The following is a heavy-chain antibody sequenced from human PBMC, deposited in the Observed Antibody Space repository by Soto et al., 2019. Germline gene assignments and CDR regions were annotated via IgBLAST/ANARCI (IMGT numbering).Heavy chain of an antibody. Sequence: EVQLVESGGGLVQPGGSLRLSCAASGFTFSSHWIHWVRQAPGKGLVWVSRIHSGGSTTDYADSVKGRFTISRDNAKNTLYLQMNGLRGEDTAVYHCVRGASGYYYVDPWGQGTLVTVSS. CDR1: GFTFSSHW. V-gene: IGHV3-74*01. D-gene: IGHD3-22*01. CDR2: IHSGGSTT. J-gene: IGHJ5*02. CDR3: VRGASGYYYVDP.